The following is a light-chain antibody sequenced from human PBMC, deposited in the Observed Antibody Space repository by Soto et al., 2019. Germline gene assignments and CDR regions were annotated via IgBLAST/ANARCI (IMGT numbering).Light chain of an antibody. CDR3: QHYKPSPPTVT. J-gene: IGKJ4*01. Sequence: GLTQYPGTLSLSPGERATLSCMASQSVSISHVAWYKQKLGQAPRLLIYGSSRRATGIPDRFSGSRSGTDFTLTITSLEPEYFSVYSCQHYKPSPPTVTVGGGTKMEI. CDR1: QSVSISH. V-gene: IGKV3-20*01. CDR2: GSS.